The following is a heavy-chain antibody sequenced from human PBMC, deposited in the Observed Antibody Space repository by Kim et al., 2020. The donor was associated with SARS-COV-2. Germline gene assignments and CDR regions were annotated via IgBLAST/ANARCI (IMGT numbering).Heavy chain of an antibody. CDR2: INSDGSST. D-gene: IGHD2-2*02. J-gene: IGHJ4*02. Sequence: GGSLRLSCAASGFTFSSYWMHWVRQAPGKGLVWVSRINSDGSSTKYADSVKGRFTISRDNAKNTLYLQMNSLRAEDTAVYYCARVGGYCSSTICHTWSDYWGQGTLVTVSS. CDR3: ARVGGYCSSTICHTWSDY. CDR1: GFTFSSYW. V-gene: IGHV3-74*03.